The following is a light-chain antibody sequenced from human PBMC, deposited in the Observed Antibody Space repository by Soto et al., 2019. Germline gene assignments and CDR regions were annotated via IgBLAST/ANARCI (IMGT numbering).Light chain of an antibody. V-gene: IGKV1-8*01. J-gene: IGKJ5*01. CDR3: QQYYSYPFT. CDR2: AAS. Sequence: AIRMTQSPSSFSASTGDRVTITCRASQGISSYLAWYQQKPGKAPKLLIYAASTLQSGVPSRFSGSGSGTDFTLTISCLQSEDFATYFCQQYYSYPFTVGQGTGLEIK. CDR1: QGISSY.